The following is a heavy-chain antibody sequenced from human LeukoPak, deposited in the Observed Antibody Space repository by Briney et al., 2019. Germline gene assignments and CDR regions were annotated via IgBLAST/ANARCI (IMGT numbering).Heavy chain of an antibody. J-gene: IGHJ4*02. CDR1: GFTFSTYW. CDR3: ARESYSSSWFDY. D-gene: IGHD6-13*01. Sequence: PGGSLRLSCAASGFTFSTYWMTWVRQAPGKGLDWVGNIKQDGSETYYADSLKGRFTISRDNAKNSLYLQMNSLRAEDTAVYYCARESYSSSWFDYWGQGTLVTVSS. V-gene: IGHV3-7*01. CDR2: IKQDGSET.